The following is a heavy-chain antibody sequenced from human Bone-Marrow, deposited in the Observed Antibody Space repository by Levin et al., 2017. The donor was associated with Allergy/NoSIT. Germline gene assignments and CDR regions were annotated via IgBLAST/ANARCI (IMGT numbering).Heavy chain of an antibody. CDR3: ARGYKSGLSFG. CDR2: IYSGGDR. D-gene: IGHD5-12*01. J-gene: IGHJ4*02. CDR1: GISVSNNH. Sequence: GESLKISCAASGISVSNNHMSWVRQAPGKGLECVAGIYSGGDRYQSDSVKSRFTVSRDNSKNTVYLHMSNLRGDDTAVYYCARGYKSGLSFGWGQGTLVTVSS. V-gene: IGHV3-66*01.